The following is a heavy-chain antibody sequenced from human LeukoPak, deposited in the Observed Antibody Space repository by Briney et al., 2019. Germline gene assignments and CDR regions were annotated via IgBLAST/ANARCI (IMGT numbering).Heavy chain of an antibody. J-gene: IGHJ5*02. D-gene: IGHD7-27*01. CDR1: GYSFTGYF. CDR2: ISAYNGNT. CDR3: GRVPLPVGTLDP. V-gene: IGHV1-18*04. Sequence: ASVKVSCKASGYSFTGYFINWVRQAPGQGLEWMGWISAYNGNTNYAQKLQGRVTMTTDTSTSTAYMELRSLRSDDTAVYYCGRVPLPVGTLDPWGQGTLVTVSS.